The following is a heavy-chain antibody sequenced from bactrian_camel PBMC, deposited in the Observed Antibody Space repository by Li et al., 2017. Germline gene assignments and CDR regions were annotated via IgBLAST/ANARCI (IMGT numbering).Heavy chain of an antibody. V-gene: IGHV3S53*01. J-gene: IGHJ4*01. Sequence: SCAASGYTASRYCMGWFRQAPGKEREGVAAIDSDDSPIYNDFAKGRFTISRDNARNTVHLQMNNLKAEDTAIYYCAADVGMMSGDCRPNYWGQGTQVTVTS. CDR2: IDSDDSP. CDR3: AADVGMMSGDCRPNY. CDR1: GYTASRYC. D-gene: IGHD7*01.